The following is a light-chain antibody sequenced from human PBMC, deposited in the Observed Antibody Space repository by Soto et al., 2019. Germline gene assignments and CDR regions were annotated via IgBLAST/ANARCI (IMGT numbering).Light chain of an antibody. CDR1: QSVSTN. V-gene: IGKV3-15*01. J-gene: IGKJ3*01. Sequence: EIVMTQTPATLSVSPGERATLSCRASQSVSTNLAWYQKKPGQAPRLLIYGASTRATGIPTRFSGTGYGTEVTITISTLQSEDFALYYCEEDNNWPFTFGPSTEVDSK. CDR2: GAS. CDR3: EEDNNWPFT.